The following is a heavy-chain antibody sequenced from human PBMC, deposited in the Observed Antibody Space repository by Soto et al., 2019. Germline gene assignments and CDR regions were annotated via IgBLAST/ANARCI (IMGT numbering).Heavy chain of an antibody. V-gene: IGHV3-7*01. CDR1: GFPFSTYW. D-gene: IGHD2-2*01. Sequence: PGGSLRLSCAASGFPFSTYWMNWVRQAPGKGLEWVANIRHDGSEKYFLDSVKGRFTISRDDSENTLYLQMSSLRAEDTAVYYCAKRKYCPSTTCFDYWGQGTQVTVSS. CDR2: IRHDGSEK. CDR3: AKRKYCPSTTCFDY. J-gene: IGHJ4*02.